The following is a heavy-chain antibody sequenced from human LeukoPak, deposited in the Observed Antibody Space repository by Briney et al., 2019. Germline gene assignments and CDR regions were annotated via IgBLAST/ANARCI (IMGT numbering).Heavy chain of an antibody. Sequence: GGSLRLSCAASGFTFSDYYLNWIRQAPGKGLEWVSYISSSSDFTNYADSVNGRFSISRDNAKNSLYLQMNSLRAEDTAVYYCARRDTRGNGWLAFDYWGQGTLVTVSS. J-gene: IGHJ4*02. CDR2: ISSSSDFT. CDR1: GFTFSDYY. D-gene: IGHD6-19*01. V-gene: IGHV3-11*03. CDR3: ARRDTRGNGWLAFDY.